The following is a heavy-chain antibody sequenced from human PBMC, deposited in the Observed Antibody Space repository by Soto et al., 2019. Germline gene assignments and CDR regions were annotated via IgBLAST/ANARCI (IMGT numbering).Heavy chain of an antibody. D-gene: IGHD3-3*01. Sequence: EVQLLESGGGLVQPGGSLRLSCAASGFTFSSYAMSWVRQAPGKGLEWVSAISGSGGSTYYADSVKGRFTISRDNSKNTLYLQMNSLRAEDTAVYYCAKVKTSGNGFLENADYWGQGTLVTVSS. J-gene: IGHJ4*02. CDR2: ISGSGGST. V-gene: IGHV3-23*01. CDR1: GFTFSSYA. CDR3: AKVKTSGNGFLENADY.